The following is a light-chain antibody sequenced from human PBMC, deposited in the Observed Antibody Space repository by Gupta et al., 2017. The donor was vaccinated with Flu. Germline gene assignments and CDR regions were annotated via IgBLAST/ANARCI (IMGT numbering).Light chain of an antibody. CDR2: QDS. V-gene: IGLV3-1*01. J-gene: IGLJ2*01. CDR3: QAWDSSTEEV. CDR1: RVGNKN. Sequence: QGKTATIPGSGGRVGNKNVCWYQVRPGQSPFLVIYQDSKRPSGIPERFSASNSGNTATLTISGTQGMDEADYYCQAWDSSTEEVFGGGTKLTVL.